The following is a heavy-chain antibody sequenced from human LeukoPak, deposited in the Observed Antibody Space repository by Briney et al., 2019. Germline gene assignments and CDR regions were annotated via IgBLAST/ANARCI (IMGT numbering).Heavy chain of an antibody. V-gene: IGHV3-66*02. J-gene: IGHJ4*02. D-gene: IGHD6-13*01. CDR1: GFTVSSHY. CDR2: IYSGAGT. CDR3: ARDRGFSSSWRFFVY. Sequence: GGSLRLSCAASGFTVSSHYMSWVRQAPGKGLEWVSVIYSGAGTSYADSVQGRFTISRDNSKNTLYLQMNSLRVEDTAVYYCARDRGFSSSWRFFVYWGQGTLVTVSS.